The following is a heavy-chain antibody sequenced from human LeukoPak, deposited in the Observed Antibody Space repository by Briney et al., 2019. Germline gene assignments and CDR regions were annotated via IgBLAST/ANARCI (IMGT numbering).Heavy chain of an antibody. J-gene: IGHJ4*02. Sequence: GGSLRLSCAASGFTFSDYHMSWVRQAPGKGLEWVSYISSSGNTMYYVDSVKGRFTISRDNAKNSLYLQMNSLRAEDTAVYYCGRNDAGDYWGQGTLVTVSS. V-gene: IGHV3-11*04. D-gene: IGHD1-1*01. CDR2: ISSSGNTM. CDR3: GRNDAGDY. CDR1: GFTFSDYH.